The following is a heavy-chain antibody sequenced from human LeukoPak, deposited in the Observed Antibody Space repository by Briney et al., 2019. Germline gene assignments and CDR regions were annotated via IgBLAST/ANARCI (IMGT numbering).Heavy chain of an antibody. Sequence: RASVKVSCKASGYTFTGYYMHWVRQAPGQGLEWMGWINPNSGGTNYAQKFQGRVTMTGDTSISTAYMELSRLRSDDTAVYYCARDLSLAVPVQGYWGQGTLVTVSS. CDR2: INPNSGGT. V-gene: IGHV1-2*02. CDR1: GYTFTGYY. CDR3: ARDLSLAVPVQGY. D-gene: IGHD6-19*01. J-gene: IGHJ4*02.